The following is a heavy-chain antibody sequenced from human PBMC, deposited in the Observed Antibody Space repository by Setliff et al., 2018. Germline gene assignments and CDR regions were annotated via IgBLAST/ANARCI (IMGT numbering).Heavy chain of an antibody. J-gene: IGHJ6*02. CDR3: ARGAKDGLMDV. CDR1: GESFSNNY. CDR2: SNHGGST. Sequence: SETLSLTCSVYGESFSNNYWSWIRQTPGKGLEWIGESNHGGSTSYHPSLKSRLTMSVDTSNNQFSLSLSSVTAADTAAYYCARGAKDGLMDVWGQGTTVTVSS. V-gene: IGHV4-34*01.